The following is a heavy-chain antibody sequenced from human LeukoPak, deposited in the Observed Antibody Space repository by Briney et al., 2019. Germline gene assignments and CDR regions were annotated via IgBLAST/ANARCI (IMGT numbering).Heavy chain of an antibody. J-gene: IGHJ6*02. Sequence: SETLSLTCAVYGGSFSGYYWSWIRQPPGKGLEWIGEINHSGSTNYNPSLKSRVTISVDTSKNRFSLKLSSVTAADTAVYYCARGAVSRWNYGMDVWGQGTTVTVSS. CDR1: GGSFSGYY. CDR3: ARGAVSRWNYGMDV. D-gene: IGHD4-23*01. CDR2: INHSGST. V-gene: IGHV4-34*01.